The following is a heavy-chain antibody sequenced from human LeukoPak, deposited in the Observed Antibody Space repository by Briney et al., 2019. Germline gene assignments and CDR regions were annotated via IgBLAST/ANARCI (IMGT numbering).Heavy chain of an antibody. V-gene: IGHV3-48*02. CDR3: AREIGDY. CDR1: GFAFSTHT. J-gene: IGHJ4*02. CDR2: ISSGADTI. Sequence: PGGSLRLTCAASGFAFSTHTMNWVRQAPGKGLEWVAFISSGADTIYYADSVKGRFTIARDNAKNSLYLQMNSLRDEDTALYYCAREIGDYWGQGTPVTVSS.